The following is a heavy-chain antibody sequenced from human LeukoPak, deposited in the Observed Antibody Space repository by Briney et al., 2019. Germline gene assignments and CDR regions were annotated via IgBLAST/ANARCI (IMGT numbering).Heavy chain of an antibody. Sequence: SETLSLTCAVYGGSFSGYYWSWIRQPPGKGLEWIGEINHSGSTNYNPSLKSRVTISVDTSKNQFSLKLSSVTAADTAVYYCAREIAPRIVVVIGYFDYWGQGTLVTVSS. J-gene: IGHJ4*02. CDR2: INHSGST. CDR3: AREIAPRIVVVIGYFDY. CDR1: GGSFSGYY. D-gene: IGHD3-22*01. V-gene: IGHV4-34*01.